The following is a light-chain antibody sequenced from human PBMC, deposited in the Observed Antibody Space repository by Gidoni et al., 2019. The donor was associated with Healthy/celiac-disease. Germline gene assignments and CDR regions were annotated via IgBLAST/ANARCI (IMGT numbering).Light chain of an antibody. CDR2: GAS. V-gene: IGKV3-15*01. J-gene: IGKJ3*01. CDR3: QQYNNWPEA. CDR1: QSVSSN. Sequence: EIVMTQSPATLSVSPGERATLSCRSSQSVSSNLAWYQQKPGQAPRLLIYGASTRPTGIPARFSGSGSGTEFTLTISSLQSEDFAFYYCQQYNNWPEAFGPGTKVEIK.